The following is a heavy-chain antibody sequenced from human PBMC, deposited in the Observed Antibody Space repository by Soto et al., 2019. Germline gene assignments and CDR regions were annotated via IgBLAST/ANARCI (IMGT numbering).Heavy chain of an antibody. CDR1: GFTFSSYA. J-gene: IGHJ4*02. V-gene: IGHV3-30-3*01. CDR2: ISYDGSNK. D-gene: IGHD3-22*01. Sequence: QVQLVESGGGVVQPGRSLRLSCAASGFTFSSYAMHWVRQAPGKGLEWVAVISYDGSNKYYADSVKGRFTISRDNSKNTLYLLMNSLRAEDTAVYYCARERSTMIVVVTNYWGQGTLVTVSS. CDR3: ARERSTMIVVVTNY.